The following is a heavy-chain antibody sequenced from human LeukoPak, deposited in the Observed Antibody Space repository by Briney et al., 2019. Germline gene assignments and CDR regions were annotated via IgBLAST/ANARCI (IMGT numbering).Heavy chain of an antibody. CDR3: ASHYYGSGYGAFDI. CDR1: GGSFSGYY. J-gene: IGHJ3*02. Sequence: PSETLSLTCAVYGGSFSGYYWSWIRQPPGKGLEWIGEINHSGSTNYNPSLKSRVTISVDTSKNQFSLKLSSVTAADTAVYYCASHYYGSGYGAFDIWGQGTMVTVSS. D-gene: IGHD3-10*01. V-gene: IGHV4-34*01. CDR2: INHSGST.